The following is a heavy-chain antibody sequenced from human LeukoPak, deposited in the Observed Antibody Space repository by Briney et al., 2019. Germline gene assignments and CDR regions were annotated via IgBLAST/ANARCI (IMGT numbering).Heavy chain of an antibody. Sequence: SGPTLVKPTQTLTLTCTFSGFSLSTSGVGVGWIRQPPGKALEWLALIYWDDDKRYSPSLKSRLTITKDTSKNQVVLTMTNMDPVDTATYYCAHRPPPQDYYDSSGFDYWGQGTLVTVSS. V-gene: IGHV2-5*02. CDR1: GFSLSTSGVG. J-gene: IGHJ4*02. CDR2: IYWDDDK. CDR3: AHRPPPQDYYDSSGFDY. D-gene: IGHD3-22*01.